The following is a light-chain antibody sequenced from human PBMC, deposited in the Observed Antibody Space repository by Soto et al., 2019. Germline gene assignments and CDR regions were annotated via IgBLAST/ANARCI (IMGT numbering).Light chain of an antibody. Sequence: QSVLTQPRSVSGSPGQSLTISCTGTSSNVDDYRYVSWYQQFPGKAPKLVIYGVNQRPSGVPNRFSGSNSDNTASPTISGLQAEDEADYYCCSYVTTPEIFGTGTKVTVL. V-gene: IGLV2-11*01. CDR2: GVN. CDR3: CSYVTTPEI. J-gene: IGLJ1*01. CDR1: SSNVDDYRY.